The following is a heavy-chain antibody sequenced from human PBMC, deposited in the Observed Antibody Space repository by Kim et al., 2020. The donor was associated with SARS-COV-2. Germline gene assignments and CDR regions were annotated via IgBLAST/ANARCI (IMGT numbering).Heavy chain of an antibody. V-gene: IGHV1-24*01. D-gene: IGHD4-17*01. CDR3: ATAIGSYGDSAVYFDY. CDR2: FDPEDGET. Sequence: ASVKVSCKVSGYTLTELSMHWVRQAPGKGLEWMGGFDPEDGETIYAQKFQGRVTMTEDTSTDTAYMELSSLRSEDTAVYYCATAIGSYGDSAVYFDYWGQGTLVTVSS. J-gene: IGHJ4*02. CDR1: GYTLTELS.